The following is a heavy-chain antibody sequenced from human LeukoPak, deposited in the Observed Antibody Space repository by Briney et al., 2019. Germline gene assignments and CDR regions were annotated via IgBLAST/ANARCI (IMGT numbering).Heavy chain of an antibody. CDR3: ARDRNYDFWSGSDAFDI. J-gene: IGHJ3*02. V-gene: IGHV3-33*01. CDR2: IWHDGSNK. CDR1: GFTFSRYG. Sequence: GGSLRLSCAASGFTFSRYGMHWVRQAPGKGLEWVAFIWHDGSNKYYADSVKGRFTISRDNAKNTLYLQMNSLRAEDTAVYYCARDRNYDFWSGSDAFDIWGQGTMVTVSS. D-gene: IGHD3-3*01.